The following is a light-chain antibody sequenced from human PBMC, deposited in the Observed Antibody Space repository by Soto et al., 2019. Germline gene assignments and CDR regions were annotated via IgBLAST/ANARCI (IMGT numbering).Light chain of an antibody. V-gene: IGLV2-23*01. CDR1: SSDVGSYNL. CDR2: EGS. J-gene: IGLJ1*01. CDR3: CSYAGSSTSYV. Sequence: QSALTQPASVSGSPGQSITISCPGPSSDVGSYNLVSWYQQHPGKAPKLMIYEGSKRPSGVSNRFSGSKSGNTASLTISGLQAEDEADYYCCSYAGSSTSYVFGTGTKLTVL.